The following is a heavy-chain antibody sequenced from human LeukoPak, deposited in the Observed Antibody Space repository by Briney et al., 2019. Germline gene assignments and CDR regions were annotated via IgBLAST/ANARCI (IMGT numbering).Heavy chain of an antibody. V-gene: IGHV3-30*02. CDR2: IWYGGSNK. CDR3: AKDGGYCSSTSCPHAFDI. D-gene: IGHD2-2*01. J-gene: IGHJ3*02. Sequence: GGSLRLSCAASGSTFSSYGMHWVRQAPGKGLEWVAVIWYGGSNKYYADSVKGRFTISRDNSKNTLYLQMNSLRAEDTAVYYCAKDGGYCSSTSCPHAFDIWGQGTMVTVSS. CDR1: GSTFSSYG.